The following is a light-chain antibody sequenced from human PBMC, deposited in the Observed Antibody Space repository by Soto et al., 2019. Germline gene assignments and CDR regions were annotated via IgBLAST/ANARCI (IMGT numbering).Light chain of an antibody. CDR2: GTS. CDR3: QQYHTWPMT. Sequence: IEMTESLTTPYVSRGGRANLPCWAGQGISSHLAWYQQKPGQAPWLLMYGTSTRATDIPARCSGSGTGTEFTLTISSLQSGDFAFYYCQQYHTWPMTYGQGTRLEI. J-gene: IGKJ5*01. V-gene: IGKV3-15*01. CDR1: QGISSH.